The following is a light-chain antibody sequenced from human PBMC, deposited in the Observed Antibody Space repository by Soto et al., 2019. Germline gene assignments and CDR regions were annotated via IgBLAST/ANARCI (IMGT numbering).Light chain of an antibody. J-gene: IGKJ5*01. CDR1: QSVSSSY. V-gene: IGKV3-20*01. Sequence: EIVLTQSPGTLSLTQGERATLSCRASQSVSSSYLAWYQQKPGQAPRLLIYGASSRATGIPDRFSGSGSGTDFTLTINRLEPEDFAVYYCQQYGSSITFGQGTRLE. CDR2: GAS. CDR3: QQYGSSIT.